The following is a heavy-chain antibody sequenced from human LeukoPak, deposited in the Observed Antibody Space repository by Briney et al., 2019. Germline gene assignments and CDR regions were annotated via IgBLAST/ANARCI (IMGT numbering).Heavy chain of an antibody. CDR1: GGTFSSYA. J-gene: IGHJ6*03. CDR2: IIPIFGTA. Sequence: GSSVKVSCKASGGTFSSYAISWVRQAPGQGLEWMGGIIPIFGTANYAQKFQGRVTITADESTSTAYVELSSLRSEDTAVYYCARDAIVVVPAAMGRYYYYYMDVWGKGTTVTVSS. D-gene: IGHD2-2*01. V-gene: IGHV1-69*01. CDR3: ARDAIVVVPAAMGRYYYYYMDV.